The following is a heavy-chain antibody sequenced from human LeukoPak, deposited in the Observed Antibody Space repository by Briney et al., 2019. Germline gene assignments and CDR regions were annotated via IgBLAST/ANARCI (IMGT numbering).Heavy chain of an antibody. CDR2: IYYSGNT. Sequence: SETLSLTCTVSGGSISSGSYYWGWVRQPPGKGLEWIGYIYYSGNTYYNPSLKSRVTISVDTSKNQFSLRVSSVTAADTAVYYCARVVPGDYYGSGRHLDYWGEGTMVTVSS. CDR1: GGSISSGSYY. J-gene: IGHJ4*02. CDR3: ARVVPGDYYGSGRHLDY. D-gene: IGHD3-10*01. V-gene: IGHV4-31*03.